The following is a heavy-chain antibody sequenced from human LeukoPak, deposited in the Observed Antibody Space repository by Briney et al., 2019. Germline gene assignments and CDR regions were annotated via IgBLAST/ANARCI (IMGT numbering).Heavy chain of an antibody. V-gene: IGHV1-18*01. CDR3: ARVGGEDFWSGYYWYYYYMDV. CDR1: GYTFTSYG. Sequence: ASVTVSFKASGYTFTSYGISWVRQAPGQGREWMGWISAYNGNTNYAQKLQGRVTMTIDTSTSTAYMELRSLRSDDTAVYYCARVGGEDFWSGYYWYYYYMDVWGKGTTVTVSS. CDR2: ISAYNGNT. J-gene: IGHJ6*03. D-gene: IGHD3-3*01.